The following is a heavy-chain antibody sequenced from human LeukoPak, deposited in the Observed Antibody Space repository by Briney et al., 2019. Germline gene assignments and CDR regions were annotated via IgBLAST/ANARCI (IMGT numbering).Heavy chain of an antibody. J-gene: IGHJ4*02. CDR3: ARDMVTKSSLTRKDIVVVVAATN. CDR1: GGSFSCYY. CDR2: INHSGST. V-gene: IGHV4-34*01. Sequence: SETLSLTCAVYGGSFSCYYWSWIRQPPGKGLEWIGEINHSGSTNYNPSLKSRVTISVDTSKNQFSLKLSSVTAADTAVYYCARDMVTKSSLTRKDIVVVVAATNWGQGTLVTVSS. D-gene: IGHD2-15*01.